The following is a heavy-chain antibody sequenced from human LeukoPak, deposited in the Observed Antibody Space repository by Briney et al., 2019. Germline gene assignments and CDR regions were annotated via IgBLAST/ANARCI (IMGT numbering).Heavy chain of an antibody. CDR2: IKQDGTEK. CDR3: AREDPPNYGGHSFDY. CDR1: GFTLSSYW. V-gene: IGHV3-7*01. D-gene: IGHD4-23*01. Sequence: GGSLRLSCAASGFTLSSYWMSWVRQAPGKGPEWEANIKQDGTEKFYVDSVKGRFTISRDNAKNSLYLQMNTLRAEDTAVYYCAREDPPNYGGHSFDYWGQGTLVTVSS. J-gene: IGHJ4*02.